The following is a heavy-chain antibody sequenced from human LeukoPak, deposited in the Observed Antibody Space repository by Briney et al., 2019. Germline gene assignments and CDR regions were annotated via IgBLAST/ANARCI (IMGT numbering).Heavy chain of an antibody. CDR3: ARHFRGFGVVIDDAFDI. CDR1: GGSISSSSYY. CDR2: IYYSGST. J-gene: IGHJ3*02. D-gene: IGHD3-3*01. Sequence: SQTLSPTCTVSGGSISSSSYYWGWIRQPPGKGLEWIGSIYYSGSTYYNPSLKSRVTISVDTSKNQFSLKLSSVTAADTAVYYCARHFRGFGVVIDDAFDIWGQGTMVTVSS. V-gene: IGHV4-39*01.